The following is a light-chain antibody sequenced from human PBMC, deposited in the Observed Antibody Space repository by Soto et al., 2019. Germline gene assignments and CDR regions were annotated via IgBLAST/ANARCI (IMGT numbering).Light chain of an antibody. CDR1: QGIGSW. Sequence: DIQMTQSPSSLSASVGDSVTITCRASQGIGSWLAWYQQRPQQAPKALIYGASSLLSGVPRRFGGSGSGTDFTLSISSLQPEDFATYYCQQYMTYPYTFGQGTKVETK. V-gene: IGKV1D-16*01. J-gene: IGKJ2*01. CDR2: GAS. CDR3: QQYMTYPYT.